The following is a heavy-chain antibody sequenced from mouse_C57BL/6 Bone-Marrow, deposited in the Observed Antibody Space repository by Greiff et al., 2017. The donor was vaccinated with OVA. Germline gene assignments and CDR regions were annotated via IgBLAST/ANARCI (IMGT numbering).Heavy chain of an antibody. V-gene: IGHV5-16*01. J-gene: IGHJ1*03. D-gene: IGHD6-1*01. CDR1: GFTFSDYY. CDR2: INYDGSSN. Sequence: EVKLVESEGGLVQPGSSMKLSCTASGFTFSDYYMAWVRQVPEKGLEWVANINYDGSSNYYLDSLKSRFIISRDNAKNILYLQMSSLQSEDTATYYCTRGLGSHWYFDVWGTGTTVTVSS. CDR3: TRGLGSHWYFDV.